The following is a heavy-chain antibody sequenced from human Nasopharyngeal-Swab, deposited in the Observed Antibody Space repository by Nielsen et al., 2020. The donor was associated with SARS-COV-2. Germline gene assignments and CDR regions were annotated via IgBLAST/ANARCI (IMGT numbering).Heavy chain of an antibody. CDR3: ARDDCRTITCQGGGNWFDP. V-gene: IGHV1-46*01. Sequence: ASVKVSCKASGYTFTTYHMHWLRQAPGQGLEWMGIINPSGGRTRSAQKFQGRVTMTRDTSTSTVYMELSSLSSEDTAVYYCARDDCRTITCQGGGNWFDPWGQGTLVTVSS. D-gene: IGHD1-14*01. CDR2: INPSGGRT. J-gene: IGHJ5*02. CDR1: GYTFTTYH.